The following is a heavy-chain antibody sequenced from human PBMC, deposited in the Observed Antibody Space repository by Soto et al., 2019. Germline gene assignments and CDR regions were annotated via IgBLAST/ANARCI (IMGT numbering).Heavy chain of an antibody. Sequence: PSETLSLTCTVSGGSISSSSYYWGWIRQPPGKGLEWNGSIYYSGSTYYNPSLKSRVTISVDTSKNQFSLKLSSVTAADTAVYYCARHEVATISYFDYWGQGTLVTVSS. J-gene: IGHJ4*02. CDR2: IYYSGST. V-gene: IGHV4-39*01. CDR3: ARHEVATISYFDY. CDR1: GGSISSSSYY. D-gene: IGHD5-12*01.